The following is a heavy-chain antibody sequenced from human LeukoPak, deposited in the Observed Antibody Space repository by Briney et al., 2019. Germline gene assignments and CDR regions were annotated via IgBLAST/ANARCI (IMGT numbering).Heavy chain of an antibody. CDR1: GGTFSSYA. Sequence: SVKVSCKASGGTFSSYAFSWVRQAPGQGLEWMGRIIPILDIADYAQKFQGRVTITADKSTSTAYMELSSLRSEDTAVYYCARDQVVVVDIGWFDPWGQGTLVTVSS. D-gene: IGHD2-2*01. J-gene: IGHJ5*02. CDR3: ARDQVVVVDIGWFDP. V-gene: IGHV1-69*04. CDR2: IIPILDIA.